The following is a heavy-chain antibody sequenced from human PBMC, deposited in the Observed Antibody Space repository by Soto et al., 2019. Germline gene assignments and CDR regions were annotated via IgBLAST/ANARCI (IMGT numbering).Heavy chain of an antibody. Sequence: QVQLVQSGAEVTKPGASVKVSCKASGYTFTTYDINWVRQATGQGLEWMGWMNSNSGNTGYAQKFQGRVTMTGNTSISTAYMELSRLRSEDPAVYYCARDASGGYVLDYWGQGILVTVSS. D-gene: IGHD6-19*01. CDR2: MNSNSGNT. J-gene: IGHJ4*02. CDR3: ARDASGGYVLDY. V-gene: IGHV1-8*01. CDR1: GYTFTTYD.